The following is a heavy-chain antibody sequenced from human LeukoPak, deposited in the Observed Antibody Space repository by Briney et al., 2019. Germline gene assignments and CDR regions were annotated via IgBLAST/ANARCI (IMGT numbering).Heavy chain of an antibody. CDR2: ISPYSGKT. D-gene: IGHD2-2*01. V-gene: IGHV1-18*04. CDR3: ASRTIPYCSSTICYYYYYYMDF. Sequence: GSVTVSCKASGYTFTSYGISWVRQAPGQGLEWMGSISPYSGKTNYPQRLQYRFIMTTATSPLTAYMELSSLRSEDTAVYYCASRTIPYCSSTICYYYYYYMDFWGKGTTVTVSS. CDR1: GYTFTSYG. J-gene: IGHJ6*03.